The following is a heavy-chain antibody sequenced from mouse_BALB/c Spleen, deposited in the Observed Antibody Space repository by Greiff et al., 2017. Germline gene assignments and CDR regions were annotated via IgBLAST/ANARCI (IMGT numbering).Heavy chain of an antibody. CDR3: TREHDYYGSSYFDY. D-gene: IGHD1-1*01. CDR2: IYPGNSDT. CDR1: GYSFTSYW. J-gene: IGHJ2*01. V-gene: IGHV1-5*01. Sequence: EVQLQQSGTVLARPGASVKMSCKASGYSFTSYWMHWVKQRPGQGLEWIGAIYPGNSDTSYNQKFKGKAKLAAVTSASTAYMELSSLTNEDSAVYYCTREHDYYGSSYFDYGGQGTTLTVSS.